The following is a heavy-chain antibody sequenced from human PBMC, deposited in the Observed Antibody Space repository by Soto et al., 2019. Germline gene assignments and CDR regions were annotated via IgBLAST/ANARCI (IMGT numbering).Heavy chain of an antibody. CDR2: INPNGGVT. V-gene: IGHV1-2*04. D-gene: IGHD5-12*01. CDR3: ARESGGATAPLDYYYFYMDV. Sequence: QVQLVQSGAEVRKPGASVTVSCRSSGDSFNDYYIHWVRQAPGQGFEWMGWINPNGGVTKYAQKFQGWVSMTRDTSLRTVYMQLSRLRSDDTAVYYCARESGGATAPLDYYYFYMDVWGTGTTVTVSS. CDR1: GDSFNDYY. J-gene: IGHJ6*03.